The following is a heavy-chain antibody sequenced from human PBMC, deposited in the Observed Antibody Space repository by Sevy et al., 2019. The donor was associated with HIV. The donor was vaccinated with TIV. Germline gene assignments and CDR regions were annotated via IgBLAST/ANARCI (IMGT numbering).Heavy chain of an antibody. J-gene: IGHJ6*02. CDR1: GFTFSSYG. D-gene: IGHD4-17*01. Sequence: GGSLRLSCAASGFTFSSYGMHWVRQAPGKGLEWVAFIRYDGSNKYYAYSVKGRFTISRDNSKNTLYLQMNSLRAEDTAVYYCAKLSGYGDYEGQNYYYYYYGMDVWGQGTTVTVSS. CDR2: IRYDGSNK. V-gene: IGHV3-30*02. CDR3: AKLSGYGDYEGQNYYYYYYGMDV.